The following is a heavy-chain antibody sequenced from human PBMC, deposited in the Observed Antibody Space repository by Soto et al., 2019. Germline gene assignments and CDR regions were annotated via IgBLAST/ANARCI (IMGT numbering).Heavy chain of an antibody. CDR3: ARGLMGTYCGGDCKASDAFDI. V-gene: IGHV1-8*01. CDR2: MNPNSGNT. D-gene: IGHD2-21*01. Sequence: GASVKVCCTASGYTLTSYDINWVRQAPGQGLEWMGWMNPNSGNTGYAQKFQGRVTMTRNTSISTAYMELSSLRSEDTAVYYCARGLMGTYCGGDCKASDAFDIWGQRTMVTVSS. CDR1: GYTLTSYD. J-gene: IGHJ3*02.